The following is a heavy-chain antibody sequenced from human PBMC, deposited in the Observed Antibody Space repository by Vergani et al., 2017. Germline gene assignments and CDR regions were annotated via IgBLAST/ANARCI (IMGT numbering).Heavy chain of an antibody. V-gene: IGHV3-23*01. Sequence: EVQLLESGGDLVQPGGSLRLSCAASGFTFIMHAMSWVRQAPGKGLELVSTLSASDRRTHYADSVKGRFTISRDISKNTLFLHINSLRPEDTAVYYCAKVGRSEVAGTFGAFDIWGQGTMVTVSS. CDR3: AKVGRSEVAGTFGAFDI. J-gene: IGHJ3*02. CDR1: GFTFIMHA. D-gene: IGHD6-19*01. CDR2: LSASDRRT.